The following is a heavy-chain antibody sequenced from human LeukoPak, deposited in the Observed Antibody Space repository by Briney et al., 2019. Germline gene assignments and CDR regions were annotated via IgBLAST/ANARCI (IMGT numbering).Heavy chain of an antibody. J-gene: IGHJ6*03. CDR2: IYSGGST. CDR1: GFTVSSNY. V-gene: IGHV3-53*01. CDR3: ESGSGSYRTPYYYMDV. D-gene: IGHD3-10*01. Sequence: GGSLRLSCAASGFTVSSNYMSWVRQAPGKGLEWVSVIYSGGSTYYADSVKGRSTISRDNSKNTLYLQMNSLRAEDTAVYYCESGSGSYRTPYYYMDVWGTGTAVTVSS.